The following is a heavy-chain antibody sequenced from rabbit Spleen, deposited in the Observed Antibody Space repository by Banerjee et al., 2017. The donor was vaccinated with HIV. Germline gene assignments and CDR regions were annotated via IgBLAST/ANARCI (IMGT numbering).Heavy chain of an antibody. Sequence: QSLEESGGDLVKPGASLTLTCTASGFSFSSSYYMCWVRQAPGKGLEWIGCIGTGSGSTYYASWAKGRFTISKTSSTTVTLQMTSLTAADTATYFCARDLTSIIGWNFNLWGPGTLVTVS. CDR2: IGTGSGST. J-gene: IGHJ4*01. D-gene: IGHD1-1*01. CDR3: ARDLTSIIGWNFNL. CDR1: GFSFSSSYY. V-gene: IGHV1S40*01.